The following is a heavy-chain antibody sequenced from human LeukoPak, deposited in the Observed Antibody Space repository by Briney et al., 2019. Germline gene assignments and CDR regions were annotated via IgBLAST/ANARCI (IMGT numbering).Heavy chain of an antibody. CDR3: ASRLYCSNTRCRNFPFAY. J-gene: IGHJ4*02. Sequence: SVKVSCKASGGTFSSYAINWVRQAPGQGLEWMGGVIPIFGTANYAQKFQDRVTITADESTSTAYMELSSLRSEDTAIYYCASRLYCSNTRCRNFPFAYWGQGTLVTVSS. CDR1: GGTFSSYA. V-gene: IGHV1-69*13. D-gene: IGHD2-2*01. CDR2: VIPIFGTA.